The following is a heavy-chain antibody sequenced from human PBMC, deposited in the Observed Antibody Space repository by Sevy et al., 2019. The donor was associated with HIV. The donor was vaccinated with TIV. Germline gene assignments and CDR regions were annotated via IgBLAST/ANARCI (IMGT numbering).Heavy chain of an antibody. D-gene: IGHD2-2*02. CDR2: ISYDGSNK. Sequence: GGSLRLSCAASGFTFSSYAMHWVRQAPGKGLEWVAVISYDGSNKYYAASVKGRFTISRDNSKNTLYLQMNSLRAEDTAVYYCVRSPGVVVPAAIPHFDYWGQGTLVTVSS. CDR1: GFTFSSYA. V-gene: IGHV3-30*04. CDR3: VRSPGVVVPAAIPHFDY. J-gene: IGHJ4*02.